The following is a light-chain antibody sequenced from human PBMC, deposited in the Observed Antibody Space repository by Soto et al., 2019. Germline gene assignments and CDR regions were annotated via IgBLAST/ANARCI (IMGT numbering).Light chain of an antibody. CDR1: SSDVGGYNY. CDR2: DVS. CDR3: SSYTSISTLHD. J-gene: IGLJ1*01. V-gene: IGLV2-14*01. Sequence: QSALTQPASVSGSPGQSITISCTGTSSDVGGYNYVSWYQQHPGKAPKLMIFDVSNRPSGVSNRFSGSKSGNTASLTISGLQAEDEAVYYCSSYTSISTLHDFGTGTKLTVL.